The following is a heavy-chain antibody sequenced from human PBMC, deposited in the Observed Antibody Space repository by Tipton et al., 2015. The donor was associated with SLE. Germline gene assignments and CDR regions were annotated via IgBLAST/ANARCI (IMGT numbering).Heavy chain of an antibody. Sequence: SLRLSCAASGFTFSSYFMNWVRQAPGKGLEWVSYISSSSSTIYYADSVKGRFTISRDNAKNSLYLQMNSLRAEDTAVYYCASGSYQYYFDYWGQGTLVTVSS. J-gene: IGHJ4*02. V-gene: IGHV3-48*01. CDR1: GFTFSSYF. D-gene: IGHD1-26*01. CDR3: ASGSYQYYFDY. CDR2: ISSSSSTI.